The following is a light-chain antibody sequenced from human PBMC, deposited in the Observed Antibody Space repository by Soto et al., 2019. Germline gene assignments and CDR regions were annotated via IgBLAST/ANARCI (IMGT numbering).Light chain of an antibody. CDR2: DVS. J-gene: IGLJ2*01. V-gene: IGLV2-14*03. CDR3: SSYSGSSTLVV. CDR1: SSDVGGYNF. Sequence: QSALTQPASVSGSPGRSIAISCTGTSSDVGGYNFVSWYQQHPGKAPKLMIYDVSNRPSGVSNRFSGSKSGNTASLTISGLQAEDEADYYCSSYSGSSTLVVFGGGTKLTVL.